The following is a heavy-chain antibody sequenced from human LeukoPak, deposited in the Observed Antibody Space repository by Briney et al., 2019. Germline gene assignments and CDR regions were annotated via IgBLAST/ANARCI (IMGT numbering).Heavy chain of an antibody. CDR1: GFTFSNYA. Sequence: PGGSLRLSCEASGFTFSNYAMRCVRQAPGKGLEWVSAISGVTGTTEYAVSVKGRFTISRDNSKNTLYLQMNSLRDEDTAVYYCAKPGSCGGGSCYYFDSWGQGTLVTVSS. D-gene: IGHD2-15*01. CDR3: AKPGSCGGGSCYYFDS. CDR2: ISGVTGTT. J-gene: IGHJ4*02. V-gene: IGHV3-23*01.